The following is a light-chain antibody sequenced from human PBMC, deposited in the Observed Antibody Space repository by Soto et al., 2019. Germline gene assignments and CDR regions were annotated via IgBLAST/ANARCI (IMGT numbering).Light chain of an antibody. J-gene: IGKJ5*01. CDR2: GAS. CDR1: QSVSSTS. Sequence: EIVLTQSPGTLSLSPGERATLSCRASQSVSSTSLGWYQQKPGQAPRLLMYGASNRATGIPDRFSGSGSGTDFTLTISRLEPEDFAVYYCQQYGSSPLTFGQGTRLEIK. V-gene: IGKV3-20*01. CDR3: QQYGSSPLT.